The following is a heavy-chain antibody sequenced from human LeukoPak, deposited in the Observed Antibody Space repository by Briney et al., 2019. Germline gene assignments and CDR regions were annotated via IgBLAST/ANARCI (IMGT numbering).Heavy chain of an antibody. CDR3: AKHGEDSTGYYADFFDH. Sequence: PSETLSLTYTVSGGSINTKTHYWACIRQTPGKGLEWIGSVFYNGNTYYNPSLKSRVTISVDTSKNQFSLRLTSVTAADTAVYYCAKHGEDSTGYYADFFDHCGQGTLVTVSS. CDR1: GGSINTKTHY. V-gene: IGHV4-39*01. D-gene: IGHD3-22*01. CDR2: VFYNGNT. J-gene: IGHJ4*02.